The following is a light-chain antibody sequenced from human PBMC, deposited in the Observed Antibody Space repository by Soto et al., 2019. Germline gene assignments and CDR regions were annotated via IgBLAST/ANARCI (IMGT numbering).Light chain of an antibody. CDR1: NSNIGTTT. CDR2: TNN. Sequence: QSALTLPPPTSPTPGQRVTLSCSESNSNIGTTTVNWYQQLPGTAPRLLIYTNNQRPSGVPQRFSGSKTGTSASLAIGGLQSEDGADYYCAAWDDSLGAYVFGTGTKVTVL. V-gene: IGLV1-44*01. J-gene: IGLJ1*01. CDR3: AAWDDSLGAYV.